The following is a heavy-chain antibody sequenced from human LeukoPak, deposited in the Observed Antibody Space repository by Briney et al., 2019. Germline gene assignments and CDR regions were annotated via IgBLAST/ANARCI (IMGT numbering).Heavy chain of an antibody. CDR3: ARTQDYYDSSGLNWFDP. CDR1: GGSFSGYY. CDR2: INHSGST. Sequence: PSETLSLTCAVYGGSFSGYYWSWIRQPPGKGLEWIGVINHSGSTNYNPSLKSRVTISVDTSKNQFSLKLSSVTAADTAVYYCARTQDYYDSSGLNWFDPWGQGTLVTVSS. V-gene: IGHV4-34*01. J-gene: IGHJ5*02. D-gene: IGHD3-22*01.